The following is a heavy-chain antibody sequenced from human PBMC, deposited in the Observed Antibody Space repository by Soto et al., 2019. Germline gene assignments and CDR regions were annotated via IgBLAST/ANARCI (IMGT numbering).Heavy chain of an antibody. CDR1: SGSISSSNW. V-gene: IGHV4-4*02. D-gene: IGHD2-2*01. CDR3: ARVHGNIVVVPAANRNAFDI. CDR2: IYHSGST. J-gene: IGHJ3*02. Sequence: QVQLQESGPGLVKPSGTLSLTCAVSSGSISSSNWWSWVRQPPGKGLEWIGEIYHSGSTNYNPSLKSRVTISVDKSKNQFSLKLSSVTAADTAVYYCARVHGNIVVVPAANRNAFDIWGQGTMVTVSS.